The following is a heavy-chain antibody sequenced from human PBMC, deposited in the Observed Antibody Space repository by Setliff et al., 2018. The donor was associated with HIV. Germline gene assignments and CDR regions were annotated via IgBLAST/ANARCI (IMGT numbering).Heavy chain of an antibody. CDR3: AKEGSWNDDSGAFNI. J-gene: IGHJ3*02. V-gene: IGHV4-4*08. CDR1: GGSMSRVY. Sequence: PSETLSLTCSVSGGSMSRVYWTWIRQPPGKGLEWIGYVSASGTTKYNPSLQSRVTISGDSSKIQFSLRLSSVTAADTAVYYCAKEGSWNDDSGAFNIWGQGTMVTVSS. D-gene: IGHD1-1*01. CDR2: VSASGTT.